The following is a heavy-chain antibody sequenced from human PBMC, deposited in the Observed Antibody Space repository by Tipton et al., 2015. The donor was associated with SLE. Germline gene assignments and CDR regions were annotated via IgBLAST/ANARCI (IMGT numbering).Heavy chain of an antibody. V-gene: IGHV4-59*12. CDR1: GGSISSYY. J-gene: IGHJ1*01. D-gene: IGHD3-10*01. CDR3: ARGGPYYYGSGSSPAEYFQY. Sequence: GLVKPSETLSLTCTVSGGSISSYYWSWIRQPPGKGLEWIGYIYYSGSTNYNPSLKSRVTISVDTSKNQFSLKLSSVTAADTAVYYCARGGPYYYGSGSSPAEYFQYWGQGTLVTVSS. CDR2: IYYSGST.